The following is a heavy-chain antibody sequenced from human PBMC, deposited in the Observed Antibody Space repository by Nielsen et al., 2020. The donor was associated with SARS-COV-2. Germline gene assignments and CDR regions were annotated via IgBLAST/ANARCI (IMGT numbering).Heavy chain of an antibody. J-gene: IGHJ6*02. Sequence: SETLSLTCAVYGGSFSGYYWSWIRQPPGTGLEWIGEINHSGSTNYNPSLKSRVTISVDTSKNQFSLKLSSVTAADTAVYYCARTSVDMAGSVWSSYYVLDVWGQGTTVTVSS. CDR3: ARTSVDMAGSVWSSYYVLDV. CDR1: GGSFSGYY. V-gene: IGHV4-34*01. CDR2: INHSGST. D-gene: IGHD5-24*01.